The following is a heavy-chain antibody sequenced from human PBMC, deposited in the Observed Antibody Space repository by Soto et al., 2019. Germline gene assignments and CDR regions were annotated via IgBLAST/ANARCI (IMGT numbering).Heavy chain of an antibody. D-gene: IGHD6-19*01. CDR3: AREQHDSSGAPYFDY. J-gene: IGHJ4*02. Sequence: QVQLQESGPGLVKPSQTLSLTCTVSGGSISSGGYYWNWIRQHPGKGLEWIGYIYYSGSTYYNPSLKSRVTISVDTSKDQFSLKLSAVTAADTAVYYCAREQHDSSGAPYFDYWGQGILVTVSS. CDR2: IYYSGST. CDR1: GGSISSGGYY. V-gene: IGHV4-31*03.